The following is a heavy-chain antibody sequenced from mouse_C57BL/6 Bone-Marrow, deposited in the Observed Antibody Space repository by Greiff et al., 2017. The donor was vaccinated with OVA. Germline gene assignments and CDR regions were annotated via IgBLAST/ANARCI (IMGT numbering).Heavy chain of an antibody. J-gene: IGHJ4*01. D-gene: IGHD2-3*01. CDR2: IDPSDSYT. Sequence: QVQLQQPGAELVMPGASVKLSCKASGYTFTSYWMHWVKQRPGQGLAWIGEIDPSDSYTNSNQKFKGKSTLTVDKSASTAYMQLSSLTSEYSAVYYCARNRRLLPDYYAMDYWGQGTSVTVSS. CDR1: GYTFTSYW. V-gene: IGHV1-69*01. CDR3: ARNRRLLPDYYAMDY.